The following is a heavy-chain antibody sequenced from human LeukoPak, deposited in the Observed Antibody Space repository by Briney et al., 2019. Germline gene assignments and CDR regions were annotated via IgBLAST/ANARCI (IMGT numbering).Heavy chain of an antibody. V-gene: IGHV1-2*02. CDR2: INPNSGGT. D-gene: IGHD6-19*01. CDR1: GYTFTGYY. CDR3: ARDRGSYSSGWPNWFDP. Sequence: ASVKVSCKASGYTFTGYYMHWVRQAPGQGLEWMGWINPNSGGTNYAQKFQGRVTMTRDTSISTAYMELRRLRSDDTAVYYCARDRGSYSSGWPNWFDPWGQGTLVTVSS. J-gene: IGHJ5*02.